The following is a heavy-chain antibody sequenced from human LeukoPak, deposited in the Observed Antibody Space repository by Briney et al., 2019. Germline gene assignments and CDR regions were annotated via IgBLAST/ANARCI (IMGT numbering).Heavy chain of an antibody. J-gene: IGHJ4*02. CDR1: GFTFSSYG. CDR2: ISYDGSNK. CDR3: ARGPNSNWSGLDF. D-gene: IGHD6-6*01. Sequence: PGRSLRLSCAASGFTFSSYGMHWVRQAPGKGLEWVAVISYDGSNKYYADSVKGRFTVSRDNAKNTLYLQVNNLRAEDTAVYYCARGPNSNWSGLDFWGQGTLLTVSP. V-gene: IGHV3-30*03.